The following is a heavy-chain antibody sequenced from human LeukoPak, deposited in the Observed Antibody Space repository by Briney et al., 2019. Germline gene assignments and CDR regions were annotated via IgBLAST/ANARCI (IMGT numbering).Heavy chain of an antibody. CDR1: GGSISSSSYY. J-gene: IGHJ4*02. V-gene: IGHV3-23*01. D-gene: IGHD3-22*01. CDR2: ISGSGGST. Sequence: PSETLSLTCTVSGGSISSSSYYWGWVRQAPGKGLEWVSAISGSGGSTYYADSVKGRFTISRDNSKNTLYLQMNSLRAEDTAVYYCAKMYYYDSSGYYPFDYWGQGTLVTVSS. CDR3: AKMYYYDSSGYYPFDY.